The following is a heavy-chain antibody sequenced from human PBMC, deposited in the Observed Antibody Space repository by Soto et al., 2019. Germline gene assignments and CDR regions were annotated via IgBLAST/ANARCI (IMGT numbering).Heavy chain of an antibody. CDR3: AKGYNYGYGDY. CDR1: GYTFTTYG. CDR2: ISGYNGNT. J-gene: IGHJ4*02. D-gene: IGHD5-18*01. Sequence: QVQLVQSGAEVKKPGASVKVSCKASGYTFTTYGISWVRQAPGQGLEWMGWISGYNGNTNYAQKFQGRVTTTTDTSTSTAYMELRSLRSADTAVYYCAKGYNYGYGDYWGLGTLITVSS. V-gene: IGHV1-18*01.